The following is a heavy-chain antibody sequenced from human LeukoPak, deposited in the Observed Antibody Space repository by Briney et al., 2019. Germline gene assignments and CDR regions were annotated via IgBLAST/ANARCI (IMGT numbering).Heavy chain of an antibody. CDR1: GGSISSYY. J-gene: IGHJ6*03. Sequence: SETLSLTCTVSGGSISSYYWSWIRQPPGKGLEWIGYIYTSGSTNYNPSLKSRVTISVDTSKNQFSLKLSSVTAADTAVYYCASAFEGLAHYYYYRDVWGKGTTVTVSS. V-gene: IGHV4-4*09. CDR3: ASAFEGLAHYYYYRDV. CDR2: IYTSGST. D-gene: IGHD3-9*01.